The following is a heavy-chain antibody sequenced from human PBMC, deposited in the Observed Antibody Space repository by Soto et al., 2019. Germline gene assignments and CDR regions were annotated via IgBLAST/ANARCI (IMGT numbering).Heavy chain of an antibody. CDR2: IYHSGST. V-gene: IGHV4-4*02. D-gene: IGHD3-10*01. J-gene: IGHJ4*02. Sequence: SETLSLTCAVSGGSIHSRYWWGWGRQSPGKGLEWIGEIYHSGSTNYNPSLKSRVTISVDKSKNQFSLNLSSVTAADTAVYYCARDQNGSGNYYTRYFAYWGQGTLVTVS. CDR1: GGSIHSRYW. CDR3: ARDQNGSGNYYTRYFAY.